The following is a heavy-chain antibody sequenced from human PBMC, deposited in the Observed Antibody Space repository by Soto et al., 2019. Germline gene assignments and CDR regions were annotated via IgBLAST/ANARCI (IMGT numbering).Heavy chain of an antibody. J-gene: IGHJ4*02. D-gene: IGHD3-10*01. V-gene: IGHV4-59*08. CDR1: GGSMRNYF. CDR2: IHYSGTT. Sequence: PSETLSLTCTVSGGSMRNYFWTWIRQPPGKGLEWIGYIHYSGTTSFFPSYNPSLRSRVTISVDTSKNQFSLKLSSVTAADTAVYYCARYYYGSGSYYNASGPVDYWGQGTLVTVSS. CDR3: ARYYYGSGSYYNASGPVDY.